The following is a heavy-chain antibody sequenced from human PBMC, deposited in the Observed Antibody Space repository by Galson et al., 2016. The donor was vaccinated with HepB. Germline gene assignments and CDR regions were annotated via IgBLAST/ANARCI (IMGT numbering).Heavy chain of an antibody. V-gene: IGHV3-74*01. CDR2: INIDGSTT. J-gene: IGHJ6*02. CDR3: ATAGVPATKGHQGALDL. Sequence: RLSCAASGXXFSSYXXHWVRXAPGKGLMXXXYINIDGSTTNYADSVKGRFTISRDNVKNTVYLQINGLRDDXTAVYFCATAGVPATKGHQGALDLWGQGTTFTXSS. D-gene: IGHD2-15*01. CDR1: GXXFSSYX.